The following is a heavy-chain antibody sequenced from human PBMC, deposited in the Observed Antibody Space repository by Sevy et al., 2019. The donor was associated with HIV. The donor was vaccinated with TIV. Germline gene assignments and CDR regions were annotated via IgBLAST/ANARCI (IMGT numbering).Heavy chain of an antibody. CDR1: GFTFSQYG. J-gene: IGHJ4*02. Sequence: GGSLRLSCAATGFTFSQYGMEWVRQAPGKGLEWVAFIRDGGSTKYYADSVKGRFTISRDNSKNMLYLQMNSLRPEDTALYSCAKHRDTLAAAAYLDHWGQGTLVTVSS. D-gene: IGHD6-13*01. CDR3: AKHRDTLAAAAYLDH. V-gene: IGHV3-30*02. CDR2: IRDGGSTK.